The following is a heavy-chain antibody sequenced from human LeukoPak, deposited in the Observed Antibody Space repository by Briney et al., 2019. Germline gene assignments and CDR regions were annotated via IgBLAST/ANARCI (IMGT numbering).Heavy chain of an antibody. CDR2: IYSGGST. D-gene: IGHD2-15*01. CDR1: GFTFSSYA. J-gene: IGHJ4*02. V-gene: IGHV3-66*01. CDR3: AIGSQKKFDY. Sequence: HPGGSLRLSCAASGFTFSSYAMSWVRQAPGKGLEWVSVIYSGGSTYYADSVKGRFTISRDNSKNTLYLQMNSLRAEDTAVYYCAIGSQKKFDYWGPGTLVTVSS.